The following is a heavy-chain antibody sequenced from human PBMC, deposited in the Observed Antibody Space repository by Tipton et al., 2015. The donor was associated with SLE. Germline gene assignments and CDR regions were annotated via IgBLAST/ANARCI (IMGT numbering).Heavy chain of an antibody. D-gene: IGHD6-6*01. CDR1: SDSISSGNSY. CDR3: ARASSIAARYFYYYMDV. J-gene: IGHJ6*03. Sequence: TLSLTCTVSSDSISSGNSYWSWIRQHPGQGLEWIGYIYYTGTTYYNPSLKSRATISVDTSKNQFSLRLNSVTAADTAVYYCARASSIAARYFYYYMDVCGKGTAVTVSS. CDR2: IYYTGTT. V-gene: IGHV4-31*03.